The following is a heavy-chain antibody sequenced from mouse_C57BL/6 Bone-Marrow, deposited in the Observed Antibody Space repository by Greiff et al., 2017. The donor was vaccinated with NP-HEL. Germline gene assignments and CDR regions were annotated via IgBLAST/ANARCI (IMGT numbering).Heavy chain of an antibody. Sequence: VQLQHSGPELVKPGASVKISCKASGYTFTDYYMHWVKQRPGQGLEWIGDINPYNGGTSYNQKFKGKATLTVDKSSSTAYMQLRSLTSEDSAGYYGARSPSSHYAMDYWGQGTSVTVSS. V-gene: IGHV1-26*01. CDR2: INPYNGGT. J-gene: IGHJ4*01. D-gene: IGHD1-1*01. CDR1: GYTFTDYY. CDR3: ARSPSSHYAMDY.